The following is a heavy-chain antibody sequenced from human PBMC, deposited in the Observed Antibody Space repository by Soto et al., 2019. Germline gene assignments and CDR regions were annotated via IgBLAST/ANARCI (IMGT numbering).Heavy chain of an antibody. CDR2: ISGSGGGT. CDR1: GFTFSTYA. Sequence: PGGSLRLSCATSGFTFSTYAMSWVRQAPGKGLEWVSAISGSGGGTYYADSVKGRFTISRDNSKNTVYLQMSSLRAEDTAVYYCAKPSYIFGVVITGAFDYWGQGTLLTVSS. J-gene: IGHJ4*02. V-gene: IGHV3-23*01. D-gene: IGHD3-3*02. CDR3: AKPSYIFGVVITGAFDY.